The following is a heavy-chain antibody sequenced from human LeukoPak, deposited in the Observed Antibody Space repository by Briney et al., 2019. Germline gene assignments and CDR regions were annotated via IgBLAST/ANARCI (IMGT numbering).Heavy chain of an antibody. CDR3: AKEIGAAAENYFDY. Sequence: AGGSLRLSCAASGFTFDDYAMHWGRQAPGKGLEWVSGISWNSGSIGYADSVKGRFTISRDNAKNSLYLQMNSLRAEDTALYYCAKEIGAAAENYFDYWGQGTLVTVSS. CDR1: GFTFDDYA. D-gene: IGHD6-13*01. CDR2: ISWNSGSI. J-gene: IGHJ4*02. V-gene: IGHV3-9*01.